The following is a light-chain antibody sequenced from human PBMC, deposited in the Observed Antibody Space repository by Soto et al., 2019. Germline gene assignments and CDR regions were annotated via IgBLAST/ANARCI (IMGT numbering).Light chain of an antibody. CDR3: SSYTSSSTLV. CDR1: SSDVGGYNY. Sequence: QSALTQPASVSGSPGQSITISCTGTSSDVGGYNYVSWYQQHPGKAPKLMIYEVSNRPSGVSNRFSGSKSGNTAPLTLSGLQAEDEADYYCSSYTSSSTLVFGTGTKVTVL. J-gene: IGLJ1*01. V-gene: IGLV2-14*01. CDR2: EVS.